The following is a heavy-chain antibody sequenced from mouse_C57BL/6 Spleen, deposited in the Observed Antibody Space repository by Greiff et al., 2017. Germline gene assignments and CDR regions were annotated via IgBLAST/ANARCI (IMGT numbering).Heavy chain of an antibody. J-gene: IGHJ4*01. CDR1: GYTFTSYG. Sequence: QVQLKQSGAELARPGASVKLSCKASGYTFTSYGISWVKQRTGQGLEWIGEIYPRSGNTYYNEKFKGKATLTADKSSSTAYMELRSLTSEDSAVYFCARKGNYGGDYYAMDYWGQGTSVTVSS. V-gene: IGHV1-81*01. CDR2: IYPRSGNT. CDR3: ARKGNYGGDYYAMDY. D-gene: IGHD1-1*01.